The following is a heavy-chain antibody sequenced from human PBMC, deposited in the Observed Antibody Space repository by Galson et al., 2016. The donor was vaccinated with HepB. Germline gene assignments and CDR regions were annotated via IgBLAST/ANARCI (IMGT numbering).Heavy chain of an antibody. J-gene: IGHJ3*01. CDR3: ARATYMIRQDLDTVDV. CDR1: GFTFSSYS. Sequence: SLRLSCAASGFTFSSYSMHWVRQAPGKGPEWVAIVSFDLNEKYYADSVKGRFTVSRDNSKNTLYLQLNSLRVDDTAVYYCARATYMIRQDLDTVDVWGQGTMVIVSS. D-gene: IGHD3-16*01. V-gene: IGHV3-30*04. CDR2: VSFDLNEK.